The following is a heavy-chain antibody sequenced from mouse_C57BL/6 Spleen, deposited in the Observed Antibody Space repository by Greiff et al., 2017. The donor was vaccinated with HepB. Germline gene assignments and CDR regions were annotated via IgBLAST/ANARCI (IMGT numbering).Heavy chain of an antibody. D-gene: IGHD2-3*01. CDR1: GYTFTDYE. J-gene: IGHJ2*01. CDR3: TRYDGYFYY. CDR2: IDPETGGT. V-gene: IGHV1-15*01. Sequence: VQLQESGAELVRPGASVTLSCKASGYTFTDYEMHWVKQTPVHGLEWIGAIDPETGGTAYNQKFKGKAILTADKSSSTAYMELRSLTSEDSAVYYCTRYDGYFYYWGQGTTLTVSS.